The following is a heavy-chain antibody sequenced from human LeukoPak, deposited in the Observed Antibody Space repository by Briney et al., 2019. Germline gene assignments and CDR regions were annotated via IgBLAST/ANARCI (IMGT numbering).Heavy chain of an antibody. CDR3: ARRDVAASEYYYYGMDV. CDR1: GGTFSSYA. J-gene: IGHJ6*02. CDR2: IIPIFGTA. D-gene: IGHD1-26*01. V-gene: IGHV1-69*13. Sequence: SVKVSCTASGGTFSSYAISWVRQAPGQGLEWMGGIIPIFGTANYAQKFQGRVTITADESTSTAYMELSSLRSEDTAVYYCARRDVAASEYYYYGMDVWGQGTTVTVSS.